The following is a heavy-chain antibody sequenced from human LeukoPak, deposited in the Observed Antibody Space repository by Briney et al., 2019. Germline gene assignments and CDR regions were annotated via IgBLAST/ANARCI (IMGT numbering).Heavy chain of an antibody. CDR1: GGSISSSSYY. CDR3: ASRITGTTSDSFDY. J-gene: IGHJ4*02. V-gene: IGHV4-39*01. Sequence: SETLSLTCTVSGGSISSSSYYWGWIRQPPGKGLEWIGSISYSGSTYYNPSLQSRITIFVDTTKNQFSLKLSSVTAADTALYFCASRITGTTSDSFDYWGQGTLVTVSS. CDR2: ISYSGST. D-gene: IGHD1-20*01.